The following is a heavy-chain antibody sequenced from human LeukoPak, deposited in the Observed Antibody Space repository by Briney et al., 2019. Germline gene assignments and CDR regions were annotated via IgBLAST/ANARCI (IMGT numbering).Heavy chain of an antibody. J-gene: IGHJ4*02. D-gene: IGHD3-22*01. CDR2: ISYDGSNK. CDR1: GFTFSSYA. V-gene: IGHV3-30-3*01. CDR3: ANSGYYYDSSGYYPIDY. Sequence: GGSLRLSCAASGFTFSSYAMHWVRQAPGKGLEWVAVISYDGSNKYYADSVKGRFTISRDNSKDTLYLQMNSLRAEDTAVYYCANSGYYYDSSGYYPIDYWGQGTLVTVSS.